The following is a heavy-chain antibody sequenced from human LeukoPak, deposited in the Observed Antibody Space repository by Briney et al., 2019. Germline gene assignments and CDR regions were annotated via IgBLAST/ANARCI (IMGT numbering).Heavy chain of an antibody. CDR1: GLTFSSYA. CDR2: IIPTLGIA. J-gene: IGHJ4*02. Sequence: SVKLSCTASGLTFSSYAISWVRQAPGQGLEWMGRIIPTLGIANDAQRFQGRVTITADKSTSTAYMELSSLRSEDTAVYYCARDRGYDSSGYSPTGPLFDYWGQGTLVTVSS. D-gene: IGHD3-22*01. CDR3: ARDRGYDSSGYSPTGPLFDY. V-gene: IGHV1-69*04.